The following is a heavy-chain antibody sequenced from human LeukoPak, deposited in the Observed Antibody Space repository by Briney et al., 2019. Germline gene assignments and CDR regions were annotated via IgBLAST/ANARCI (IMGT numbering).Heavy chain of an antibody. CDR2: ISYDGSNK. CDR3: ARGPPTYSGSYCLDY. Sequence: GGSLRLSCAASGFTFSSYAMHWVRQAPGKGLEWVAVISYDGSNKYYADSVKGRFTISRDNSKNTLYLQMNSLRAEDTAVYYCARGPPTYSGSYCLDYWGQGTLVTVSS. V-gene: IGHV3-30-3*01. J-gene: IGHJ4*02. CDR1: GFTFSSYA. D-gene: IGHD1-26*01.